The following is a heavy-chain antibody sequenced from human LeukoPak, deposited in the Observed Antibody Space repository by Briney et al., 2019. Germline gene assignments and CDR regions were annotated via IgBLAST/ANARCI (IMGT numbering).Heavy chain of an antibody. CDR1: GFTFGSYS. Sequence: GGSLRLSCAASGFTFGSYSMNWVRQAPGKGLEWVSYISSSSSTIYYADSVKGRFTISRDNAKNSLYLQMNSLRAEDTAVYYCARDHGYDFWSSSGMDVWGQGTTVTVSS. CDR3: ARDHGYDFWSSSGMDV. CDR2: ISSSSSTI. J-gene: IGHJ6*02. D-gene: IGHD3-3*01. V-gene: IGHV3-48*01.